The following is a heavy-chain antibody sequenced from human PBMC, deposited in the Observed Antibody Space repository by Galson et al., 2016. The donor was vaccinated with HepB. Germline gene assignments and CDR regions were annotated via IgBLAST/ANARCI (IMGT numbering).Heavy chain of an antibody. CDR3: VRVNSFIRDIGGLDL. Sequence: SLRLSCAASGFTFSDHYMDWVRQAPGKGLEWIGRIRKQANSYTTEYGASVKGRFSVSRDDSKDSLYLQMNSLKSDDTAVYYCVRVNSFIRDIGGLDLWGHGTLVTVSS. CDR2: IRKQANSYTT. D-gene: IGHD2-15*01. V-gene: IGHV3-72*01. CDR1: GFTFSDHY. J-gene: IGHJ3*01.